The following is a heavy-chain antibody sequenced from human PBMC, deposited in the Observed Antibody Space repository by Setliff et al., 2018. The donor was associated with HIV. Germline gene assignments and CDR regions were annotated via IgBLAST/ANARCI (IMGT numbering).Heavy chain of an antibody. CDR3: AIHPRVPDYYYYGMDV. J-gene: IGHJ6*02. Sequence: SETLSLTCTVSGGSISSSSYYWGWIRQPPGKGLEWIGSIYYSGSTYYNPSLKSRVTISVDTSKNQFSLKLSSVTASDTAVYYCAIHPRVPDYYYYGMDVWGQGTTVTVSS. CDR2: IYYSGST. V-gene: IGHV4-39*01. CDR1: GGSISSSSYY.